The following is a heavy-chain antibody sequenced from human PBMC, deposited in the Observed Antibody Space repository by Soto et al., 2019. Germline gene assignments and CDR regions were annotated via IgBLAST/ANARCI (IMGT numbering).Heavy chain of an antibody. J-gene: IGHJ6*02. CDR2: IIPIFGTA. D-gene: IGHD6-6*01. V-gene: IGHV1-69*13. Sequence: SVKVSCKASGGTFSSYAISWVRQAPGQGLEWMGGIIPIFGTANYAQKFQGRVTITADESTSTAYMELSSLRSEDTAMYYCARHPDDSSSMDVWGQGTTVTVSS. CDR3: ARHPDDSSSMDV. CDR1: GGTFSSYA.